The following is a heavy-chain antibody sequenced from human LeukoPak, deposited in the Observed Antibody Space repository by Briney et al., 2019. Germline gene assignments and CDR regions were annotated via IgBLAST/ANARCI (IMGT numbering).Heavy chain of an antibody. CDR2: IYHSGST. V-gene: IGHV4-38-2*02. Sequence: PSETLSLTCTVSGYSISSGYYWGWIRQPPGKGLEWIGSIYHSGSTYYNPSLKSRVTISVDTSKNQFSLKLSSVTAADTAVYYCAREATLTAINYWGQGTLVTVSS. CDR3: AREATLTAINY. D-gene: IGHD2-21*02. CDR1: GYSISSGYY. J-gene: IGHJ4*02.